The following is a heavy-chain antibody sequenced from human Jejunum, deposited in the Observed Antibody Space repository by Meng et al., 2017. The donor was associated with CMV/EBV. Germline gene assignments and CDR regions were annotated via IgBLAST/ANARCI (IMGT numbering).Heavy chain of an antibody. V-gene: IGHV4-59*01. CDR3: ARDRGKQGGFDF. CDR2: IYYTGRT. CDR1: GGSISSAH. D-gene: IGHD3-16*01. J-gene: IGHJ4*02. Sequence: TVSGGSISSAHWSWNRQPHGEGLEWIGHIYYTGRTNYNPSLKSRVTISSDTSKNQFSLKLSSVTAADTAVYYCARDRGKQGGFDFWGQGTLVTVSS.